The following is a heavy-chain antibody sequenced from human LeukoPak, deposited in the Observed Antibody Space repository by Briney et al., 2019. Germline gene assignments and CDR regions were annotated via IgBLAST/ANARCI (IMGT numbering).Heavy chain of an antibody. CDR2: ISYDGSNK. D-gene: IGHD6-13*01. V-gene: IGHV3-30*18. J-gene: IGHJ4*02. CDR1: GFTFSSYG. CDR3: AKRMWQQLFTFDY. Sequence: GRSLRLSCAASGFTFSSYGMHWVRQAPGKGLEWVAVISYDGSNKYYADSVKGRFTISRDNSKNTLYLQMNSLRAEDTAVYYCAKRMWQQLFTFDYWGQGTLVTVSP.